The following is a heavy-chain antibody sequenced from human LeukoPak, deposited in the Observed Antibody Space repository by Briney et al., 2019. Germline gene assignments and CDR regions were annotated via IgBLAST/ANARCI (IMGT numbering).Heavy chain of an antibody. J-gene: IGHJ4*02. D-gene: IGHD6-6*01. CDR3: ARQGSSSFDYFDY. CDR1: GGPISSSSYY. Sequence: SETLSLTCTVSGGPISSSSYYWGWIRQPPGKGLEWIGSIYYSGSTYHNPSLKSRVTISVDTSKSHFSLKLSSVTAADTAVYYCARQGSSSFDYFDYWGQGTLVTVS. V-gene: IGHV4-39*01. CDR2: IYYSGST.